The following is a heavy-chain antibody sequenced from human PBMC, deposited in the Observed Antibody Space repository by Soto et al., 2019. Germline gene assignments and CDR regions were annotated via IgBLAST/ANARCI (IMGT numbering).Heavy chain of an antibody. V-gene: IGHV1-58*01. CDR3: AADQGLATAYGMDV. J-gene: IGHJ6*02. CDR1: GFTFTSSA. Sequence: SVKVSCKASGFTFTSSAVQWVRQARGQRLEWIGWIVVGSGNTNYAQKFQERVTITRDMSTSTAYMELSSLGSEDTAVYYCAADQGLATAYGMDVWGQGTTVTVSS. CDR2: IVVGSGNT. D-gene: IGHD1-26*01.